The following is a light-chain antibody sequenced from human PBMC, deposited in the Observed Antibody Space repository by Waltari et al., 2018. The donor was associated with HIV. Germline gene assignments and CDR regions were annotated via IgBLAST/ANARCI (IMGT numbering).Light chain of an antibody. CDR3: AAWDDSLSGRV. CDR1: SSNIGSNY. V-gene: IGLV1-47*01. Sequence: QSVLTQPPSASGTPGQRVTVSCSGSSSNIGSNYVYWYQQLPGTAPKLLISRNNQRPSGVPDRVSGSKSGTSASLAISGLRSEDEADYYCAAWDDSLSGRVFGGGTKLTAL. CDR2: RNN. J-gene: IGLJ3*02.